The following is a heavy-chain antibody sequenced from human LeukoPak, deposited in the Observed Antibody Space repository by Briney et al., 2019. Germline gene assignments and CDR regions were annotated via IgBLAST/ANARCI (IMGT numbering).Heavy chain of an antibody. CDR3: ARVIAAAGNLDY. Sequence: SETLSLTCTVSGGSISSYYWSWIRQPPGKGLEWIGEINHSGSTNYNPSLKSRVTISVDTSKNQFSLKLSSVTAADTAVYYCARVIAAAGNLDYWGQGTLVTVSS. CDR2: INHSGST. CDR1: GGSISSYY. J-gene: IGHJ4*02. D-gene: IGHD6-13*01. V-gene: IGHV4-34*01.